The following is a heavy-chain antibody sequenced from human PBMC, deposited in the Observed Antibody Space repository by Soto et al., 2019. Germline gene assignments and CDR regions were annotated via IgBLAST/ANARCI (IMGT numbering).Heavy chain of an antibody. V-gene: IGHV1-69*01. J-gene: IGHJ4*02. Sequence: QVQLVQSGAEVKKPGSSVKVSCKASGGTFSSYAISWVRQAPGQGLEWMGGIIPIFGTANYAQKFQGRVTITADESTSTAYMELSSLRSEATAVYYCARGGQEDNWNYLHLDYWGQGTLVTVSS. CDR2: IIPIFGTA. D-gene: IGHD1-7*01. CDR1: GGTFSSYA. CDR3: ARGGQEDNWNYLHLDY.